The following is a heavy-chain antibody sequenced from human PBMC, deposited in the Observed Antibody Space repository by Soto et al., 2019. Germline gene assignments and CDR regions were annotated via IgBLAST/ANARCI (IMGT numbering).Heavy chain of an antibody. CDR1: GGSISSYY. CDR3: ARSIAVAGTDFWVFDY. Sequence: SETLSLTCTVSGGSISSYYWSWIRQPPGKGLEWIGYIYYSGSTNYNPSLKSRVTISVDTSKNQFSLKLSSVTAADTAVYYCARSIAVAGTDFWVFDYWGQGTLVTVSS. J-gene: IGHJ4*02. CDR2: IYYSGST. V-gene: IGHV4-59*01. D-gene: IGHD6-19*01.